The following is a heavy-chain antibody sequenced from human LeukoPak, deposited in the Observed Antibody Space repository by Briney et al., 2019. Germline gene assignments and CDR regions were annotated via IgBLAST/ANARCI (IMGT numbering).Heavy chain of an antibody. CDR1: GFIFSTYA. CDR3: AKRPDPYDSSGP. J-gene: IGHJ4*02. Sequence: PGGSLRLSCAASGFIFSTYAMHWVRQAPGKGLEWVAVISYDGSNKYYADSVKGRFTISRDNSKNTLYLQMNSLRAEDTAVYYCAKRPDPYDSSGPWGQGTLVTVSS. D-gene: IGHD3-22*01. CDR2: ISYDGSNK. V-gene: IGHV3-30*18.